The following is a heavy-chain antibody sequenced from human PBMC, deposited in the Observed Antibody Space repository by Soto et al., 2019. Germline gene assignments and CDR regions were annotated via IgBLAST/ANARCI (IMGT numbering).Heavy chain of an antibody. CDR1: GFSLSSTRMA. CDR2: IYWDDDK. CDR3: AHIVVAGLGYYFDY. J-gene: IGHJ4*02. Sequence: QITLKESGPTLVKPTQTLTLTCTFSGFSLSSTRMAVGWIRQPPGKALEWLALIYWDDDKRYSPFLKSRLTLTKHSSHNQVVLTMSNMAPVDTASYYCAHIVVAGLGYYFDYWGQGTLVTVSS. D-gene: IGHD6-19*01. V-gene: IGHV2-5*02.